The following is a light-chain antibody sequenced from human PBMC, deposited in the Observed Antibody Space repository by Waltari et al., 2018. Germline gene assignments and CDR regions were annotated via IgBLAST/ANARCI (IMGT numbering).Light chain of an antibody. CDR2: SKD. V-gene: IGLV1-44*01. J-gene: IGLJ2*01. CDR1: SSNIGRNT. CDR3: AAWDDSLNGPV. Sequence: QSVVTQPPSASGTPGQRVTISCSGSSSNIGRNTVNWFQQLPGMAPRLLIYSKDQRPSGVPDRFSASTSGTSASLVISGLQSEDEADYYCAAWDDSLNGPVFGGGTKVTVL.